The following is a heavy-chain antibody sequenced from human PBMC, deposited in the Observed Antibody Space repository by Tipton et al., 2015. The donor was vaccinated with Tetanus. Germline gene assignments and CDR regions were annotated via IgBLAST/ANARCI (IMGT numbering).Heavy chain of an antibody. D-gene: IGHD4-23*01. V-gene: IGHV4-59*01. CDR1: SGSIRSYY. CDR2: LHYTGST. CDR3: ARDPGDFASGGTFDI. Sequence: TLSLTCTVSSGSIRSYYWSWVRQPPGKGLEWIGNLHYTGSTKYNPSLKSRVTMSVDTSKNHFSLNLRSVTAADTAVYFCARDPGDFASGGTFDIWGQGTMVAVSS. J-gene: IGHJ3*02.